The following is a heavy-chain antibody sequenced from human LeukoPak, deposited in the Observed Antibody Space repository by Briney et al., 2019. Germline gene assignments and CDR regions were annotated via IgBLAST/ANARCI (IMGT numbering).Heavy chain of an antibody. CDR2: ISTYKGNT. CDR1: GYTFTSYG. CDR3: ASSSGYYYGSGSHPPPFDY. J-gene: IGHJ4*02. D-gene: IGHD3-10*01. Sequence: ASVKVSCKASGYTFTSYGISWVRQAPGQGLEWMGWISTYKGNTNYAQKLQGRVTMTTDTSTSTAYMELRSLRSDDTAVYYCASSSGYYYGSGSHPPPFDYWGQGTLVTVSS. V-gene: IGHV1-18*01.